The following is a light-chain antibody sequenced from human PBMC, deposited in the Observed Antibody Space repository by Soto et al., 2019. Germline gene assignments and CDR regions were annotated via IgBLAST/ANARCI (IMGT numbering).Light chain of an antibody. J-gene: IGLJ2*01. CDR2: DVG. CDR3: CSYAGTYTLI. Sequence: QSALTQPRSVSGSPGQSVTISCTGTSSDVGGYNYVSWYQQHPGKAPKLMISDVGKRPSGVPDRFSGSKSGNTASLTISGLQAEDEADYYCCSYAGTYTLIFGGGTKLTVL. CDR1: SSDVGGYNY. V-gene: IGLV2-11*01.